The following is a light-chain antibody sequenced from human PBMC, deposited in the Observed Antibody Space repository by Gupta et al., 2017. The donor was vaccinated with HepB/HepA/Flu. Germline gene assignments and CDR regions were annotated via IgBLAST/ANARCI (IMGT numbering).Light chain of an antibody. CDR2: EVS. V-gene: IGLV2-8*01. J-gene: IGLJ2*01. Sequence: QSALTQPPSASGSPGQSVTISCTGPSSDIGNYNYVSWYQQHPDKAPKLLIYEVSKRPSGVPDRFSGSKSGNTASLTVSGLQAEDEADYYCSSYAGNNNLIFGGGTKLTVL. CDR1: SSDIGNYNY. CDR3: SSYAGNNNLI.